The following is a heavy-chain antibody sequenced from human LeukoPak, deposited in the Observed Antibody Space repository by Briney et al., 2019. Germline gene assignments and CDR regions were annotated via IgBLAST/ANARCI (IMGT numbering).Heavy chain of an antibody. CDR2: ISWNSGSI. D-gene: IGHD1-26*01. CDR1: GFTVDDYA. J-gene: IGHJ3*02. CDR3: AKDIGSLNIDAFDI. Sequence: PGRSLRLSCAASGFTVDDYAMHWVRQAPGKGLEWVSGISWNSGSIGYADSVKGRFTISRDNAKNSLYLQMNSLRAEDTALYYCAKDIGSLNIDAFDIWGQGTMVTVSS. V-gene: IGHV3-9*01.